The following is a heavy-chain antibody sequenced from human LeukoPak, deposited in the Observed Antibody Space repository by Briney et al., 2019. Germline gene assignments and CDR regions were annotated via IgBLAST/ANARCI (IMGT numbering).Heavy chain of an antibody. Sequence: ASLKVSCKASGYTFTDYYMHWVRQAPGHGLEWMGWIYPNSGGTNYAQKFQGRVTMTRDTSISTAYMGLSRLTTDDTAVYYCARGRSDYYLDSWGQGTLVTVSS. CDR3: ARGRSDYYLDS. CDR1: GYTFTDYY. CDR2: IYPNSGGT. J-gene: IGHJ4*02. D-gene: IGHD3-10*01. V-gene: IGHV1-2*02.